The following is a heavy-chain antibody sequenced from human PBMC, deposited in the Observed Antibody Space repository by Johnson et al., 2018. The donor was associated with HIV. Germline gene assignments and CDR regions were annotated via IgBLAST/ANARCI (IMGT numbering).Heavy chain of an antibody. Sequence: EVQLVESGGGLVQPGGSLRLSCAASGFTFSSYWMSWVRQAPGKGLEWVANIKQDGSEKYYVDSVKGRFTISRDNAKNSLYLQMSRLRAEDTAVYYCAKRMGGEAFDIWGQGTMVTVSS. D-gene: IGHD1-26*01. V-gene: IGHV3-7*03. CDR3: AKRMGGEAFDI. CDR2: IKQDGSEK. CDR1: GFTFSSYW. J-gene: IGHJ3*02.